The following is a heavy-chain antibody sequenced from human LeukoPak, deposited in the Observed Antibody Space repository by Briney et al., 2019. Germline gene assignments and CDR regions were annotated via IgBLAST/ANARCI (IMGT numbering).Heavy chain of an antibody. D-gene: IGHD3-9*01. Sequence: ASVKVSCKASGYTFTSYDINWVRQATGQGLEWMGWMNPNSGNTGYAQKFQGRVTMTRNTSISTAYMELSSLRSEDTAVYYCARGFFDWLDIPHDAFDIWGQGTMVTVSS. CDR2: MNPNSGNT. CDR3: ARGFFDWLDIPHDAFDI. CDR1: GYTFTSYD. J-gene: IGHJ3*02. V-gene: IGHV1-8*01.